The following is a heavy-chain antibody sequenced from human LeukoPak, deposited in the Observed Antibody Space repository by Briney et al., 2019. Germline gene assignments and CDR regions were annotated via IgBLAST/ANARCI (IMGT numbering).Heavy chain of an antibody. CDR3: ARGGNNFYYDSSGPEGY. CDR1: GYTFTSYA. J-gene: IGHJ4*02. V-gene: IGHV7-4-1*02. CDR2: INTNTGNP. D-gene: IGHD3-22*01. Sequence: ASVKVSCKASGYTFTSYAMNWVRQAPGQGLEWMGWINTNTGNPTYAQGFTGRFVFSLDTSVSTAYLQISSLKAEDTAVYYCARGGNNFYYDSSGPEGYWGQGTLVTVSS.